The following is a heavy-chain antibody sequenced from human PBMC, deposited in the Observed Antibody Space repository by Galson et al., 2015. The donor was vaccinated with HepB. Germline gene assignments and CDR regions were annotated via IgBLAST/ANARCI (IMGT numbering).Heavy chain of an antibody. V-gene: IGHV6-1*01. CDR1: GDSVSSNSAA. CDR3: AREVGYNSGWYQGYFYGMDV. D-gene: IGHD6-19*01. CDR2: TYYRSKWYN. Sequence: CAISGDSVSSNSAAWNWIRQSPSRGLEWLGRTYYRSKWYNDYAVSVKSRMAINPDTSKNQFSLQLNSVTPEDTAVYYCAREVGYNSGWYQGYFYGMDVWGQGTTVTVSS. J-gene: IGHJ6*02.